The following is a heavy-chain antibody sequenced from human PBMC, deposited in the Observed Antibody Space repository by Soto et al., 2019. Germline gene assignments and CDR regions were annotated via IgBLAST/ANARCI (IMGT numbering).Heavy chain of an antibody. CDR1: GGSISSGGYS. CDR3: AGGRCGSGGSCYPSDYYYYGMDV. J-gene: IGHJ6*02. V-gene: IGHV4-30-2*01. D-gene: IGHD2-15*01. Sequence: QLQLQESGSGLVKPSQTLSLTCAVSGGSISSGGYSWSWIRQPPGKGLEWIGYIYHSGSTYYNPSLKSRVTISVDRSKNQFSLKLSSVTAADTAVYYCAGGRCGSGGSCYPSDYYYYGMDVWGQGTTVTVSS. CDR2: IYHSGST.